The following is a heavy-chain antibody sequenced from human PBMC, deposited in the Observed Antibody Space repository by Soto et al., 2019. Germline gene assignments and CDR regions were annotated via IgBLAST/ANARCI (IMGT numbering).Heavy chain of an antibody. CDR1: GGSISSYY. Sequence: PSETLSLTCTVSGGSISSYYWSWIRQPPGKGLEWIGYIYYSGSTNYNPSLKSRVTISVDTSKNQFSLKLSSVTAADTAVYYCARHKPPYYDILTGSLQFDYWGQGTLVTVSS. CDR2: IYYSGST. V-gene: IGHV4-59*08. D-gene: IGHD3-9*01. CDR3: ARHKPPYYDILTGSLQFDY. J-gene: IGHJ4*02.